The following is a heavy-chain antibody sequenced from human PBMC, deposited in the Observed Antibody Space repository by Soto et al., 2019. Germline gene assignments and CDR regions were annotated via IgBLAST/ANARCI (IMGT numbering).Heavy chain of an antibody. V-gene: IGHV4-30-2*01. CDR1: GGSISSGGYS. Sequence: QLQLPESGSGLVKPSQTLSLTCAVSGGSISSGGYSWSWIRQPPGKVLEWIGYIYHSGSTYYNPSLKSRVATSVDRSKNQFSRKLSSVTAADAALYYVARAPVAGPHNRWVWCCMDVLGQGTTVTVSS. CDR2: IYHSGST. CDR3: ARAPVAGPHNRWVWCCMDV. D-gene: IGHD2-8*02. J-gene: IGHJ6*02.